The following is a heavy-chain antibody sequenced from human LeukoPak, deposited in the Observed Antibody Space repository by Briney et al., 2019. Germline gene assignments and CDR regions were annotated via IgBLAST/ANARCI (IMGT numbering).Heavy chain of an antibody. CDR1: GGTFSSYA. Sequence: AVKVSCKASGGTFSSYAISWVRQAPAQGLDWVGGINPIFGTENYAQRFQGRVTITADESKNTAYMELSSLRSEDTAVYYCARGKWSYGSGVLYGGMDVWGKGTTVTVSS. J-gene: IGHJ6*04. CDR2: INPIFGTE. CDR3: ARGKWSYGSGVLYGGMDV. D-gene: IGHD3-10*01. V-gene: IGHV1-69*13.